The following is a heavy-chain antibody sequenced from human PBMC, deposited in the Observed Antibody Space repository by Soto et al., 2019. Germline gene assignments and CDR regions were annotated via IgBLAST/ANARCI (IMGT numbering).Heavy chain of an antibody. CDR3: ARGFMGVRGVIINNWFDP. Sequence: QVQLQESGPGLVKPSQTLSLTCTVSGGSISSGGYYWSWIRQHPGKGLEWIGYIYYSGSTYYNPSLKSRVTISVDTSKNQFSLKLSSVTVADTAVYYCARGFMGVRGVIINNWFDPWGQGTLVTVSS. CDR1: GGSISSGGYY. J-gene: IGHJ5*02. D-gene: IGHD3-10*01. CDR2: IYYSGST. V-gene: IGHV4-31*03.